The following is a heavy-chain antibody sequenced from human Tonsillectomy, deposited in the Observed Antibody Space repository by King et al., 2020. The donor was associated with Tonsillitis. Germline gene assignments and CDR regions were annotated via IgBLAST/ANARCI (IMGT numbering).Heavy chain of an antibody. CDR2: NNHSGST. CDR3: ARGPPPKSRYSYGHGFDY. CDR1: GGSFSGYY. D-gene: IGHD5-18*01. V-gene: IGHV4-34*01. J-gene: IGHJ4*02. Sequence: VQLQQWGAGLLKPSETLSLTCAVYGGSFSGYYWSWIRQPPGKGLEWIGENNHSGSTNYNPSLKSRVTISVDTSKNQFSLKLSSVTAADTAVYYCARGPPPKSRYSYGHGFDYWGQGTLVTVSS.